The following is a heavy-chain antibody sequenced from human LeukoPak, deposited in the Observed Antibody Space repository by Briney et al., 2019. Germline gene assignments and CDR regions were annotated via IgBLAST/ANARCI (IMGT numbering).Heavy chain of an antibody. V-gene: IGHV3-23*01. J-gene: IGHJ4*02. CDR3: ARAAAVCSSTSCYGHY. CDR2: ISGNGRDT. D-gene: IGHD2-2*01. Sequence: GGSLRLSCAASGFTFSSYGMHWVRQAPGKGLEWASAISGNGRDTYYTDSVRGRFTISRDNSKNTLYLQMHSLRAEDTAIYYCARAAAVCSSTSCYGHYWGQGTLVTVSS. CDR1: GFTFSSYG.